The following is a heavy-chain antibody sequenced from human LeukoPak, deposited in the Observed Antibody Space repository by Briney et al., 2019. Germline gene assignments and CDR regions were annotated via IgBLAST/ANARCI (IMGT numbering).Heavy chain of an antibody. D-gene: IGHD3-10*01. CDR2: LYSAGHT. Sequence: GGSLRLSCAASGFTVSSNYLSWVRQAPGKGLEWVSLLYSAGHTYYADSVKGRFTISRDISKNTLYLQMDSLRAEDTAVYYCARSVLIRGVMDDWGQGTLVTVSS. CDR3: ARSVLIRGVMDD. CDR1: GFTVSSNY. J-gene: IGHJ4*02. V-gene: IGHV3-66*01.